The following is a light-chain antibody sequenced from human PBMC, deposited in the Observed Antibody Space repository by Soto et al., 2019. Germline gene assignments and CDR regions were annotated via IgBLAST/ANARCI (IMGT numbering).Light chain of an antibody. CDR1: QTISSY. V-gene: IGKV1-39*01. CDR2: AAS. J-gene: IGKJ1*01. CDR3: QQSYNTPPA. Sequence: DIQMTQSPSSLSAAVGDRVTITCRASQTISSYLNWYLQKRRKAPKLLIYAASSLHSGVPSRFSGSRSGTDFTLTISSLQPADFATYYGQQSYNTPPAFGHGTKVDIK.